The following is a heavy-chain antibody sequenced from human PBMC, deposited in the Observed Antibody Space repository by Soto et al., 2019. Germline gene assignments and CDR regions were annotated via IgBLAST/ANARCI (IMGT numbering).Heavy chain of an antibody. Sequence: ASVKVSCKASGYIFTSYYMHWVRQAPGQGLEWMGIINPSGGSTSYAQKFQGRVTMTRDTSTSTVYMELSSLRSEDTAVYYCAREPTYYYDSSGPSAFDIWGQGTMVTVSS. CDR2: INPSGGST. D-gene: IGHD3-22*01. J-gene: IGHJ3*02. V-gene: IGHV1-46*01. CDR3: AREPTYYYDSSGPSAFDI. CDR1: GYIFTSYY.